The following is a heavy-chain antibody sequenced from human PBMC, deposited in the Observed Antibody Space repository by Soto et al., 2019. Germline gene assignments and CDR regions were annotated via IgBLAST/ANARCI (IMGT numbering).Heavy chain of an antibody. Sequence: EVQLVASRGGLVQPGGSLRLSCVASGFSLSDHYMDWVRQAPGKGLEWLGLIRNEPYGYTTNYAASVKGRFTISRDDSKNSLFLQMDSLTAEDAAIYYCADVTWNRDYLRWGQGTLVTVSS. CDR1: GFSLSDHY. D-gene: IGHD4-17*01. J-gene: IGHJ4*02. CDR2: IRNEPYGYTT. V-gene: IGHV3-72*01. CDR3: ADVTWNRDYLR.